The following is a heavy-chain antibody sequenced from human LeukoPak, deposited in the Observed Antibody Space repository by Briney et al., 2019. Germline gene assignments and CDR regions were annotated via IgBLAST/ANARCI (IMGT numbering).Heavy chain of an antibody. Sequence: SETLSLTCVVYSGSISGYYWSWVRQPPGKGLEWIGDINHSGSANYNPSLKSRVTISVDTSKNQFSLKVNSVTAADTAVYYCARLTREDYAFDIWGQGTMVTVSS. CDR1: SGSISGYY. D-gene: IGHD2-15*01. CDR3: ARLTREDYAFDI. J-gene: IGHJ3*02. CDR2: INHSGSA. V-gene: IGHV4-34*01.